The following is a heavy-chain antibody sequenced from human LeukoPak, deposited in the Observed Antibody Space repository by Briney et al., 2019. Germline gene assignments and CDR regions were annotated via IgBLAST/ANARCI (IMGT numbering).Heavy chain of an antibody. CDR1: GFTFSSYG. V-gene: IGHV3-30*18. CDR2: ISYDGSNK. J-gene: IGHJ4*02. Sequence: PGGSLRLSCAASGFTFSSYGIHWVRQAPGKGLEWVALISYDGSNKYYADSVKGRFTISRDNSKNTLYLQMNSLRVEDTAVYYCAKGPYYYDSSGPPDYWGQGTLVTVSS. D-gene: IGHD3-22*01. CDR3: AKGPYYYDSSGPPDY.